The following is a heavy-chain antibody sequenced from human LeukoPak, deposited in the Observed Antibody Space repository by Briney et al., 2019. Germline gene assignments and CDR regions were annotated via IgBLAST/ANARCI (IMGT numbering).Heavy chain of an antibody. CDR3: ARDLEMATIDNWFDP. CDR1: GFTFSSYS. J-gene: IGHJ5*02. V-gene: IGHV3-21*01. D-gene: IGHD5-24*01. CDR2: ISSSSSYI. Sequence: GGSLRLSCAASGFTFSSYSMNWVRQAPGKGLEWVSSISSSSSYIYYADSVKGRFTISRDNAKNSLYLQMNSLRAEDTAVYYCARDLEMATIDNWFDPWGQGTLVTVPS.